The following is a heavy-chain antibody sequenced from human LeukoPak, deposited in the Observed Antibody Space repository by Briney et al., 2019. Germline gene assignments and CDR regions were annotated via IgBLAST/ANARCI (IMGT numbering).Heavy chain of an antibody. V-gene: IGHV3-23*01. CDR1: RFSLSTYP. Sequence: PGGSLRLSCEASRFSLSTYPMGWVRGAPGKGLEWISGISASGDVTFHADPLKGRFTISRDNSKNTLYLQMDSLRAEDTAKYYCAKSLLTTASGTGRAFDIWGQGTMVTVSA. J-gene: IGHJ3*02. CDR3: AKSLLTTASGTGRAFDI. D-gene: IGHD1-26*01. CDR2: ISASGDVT.